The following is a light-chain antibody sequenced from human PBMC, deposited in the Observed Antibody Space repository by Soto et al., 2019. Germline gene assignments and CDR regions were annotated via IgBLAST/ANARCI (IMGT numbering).Light chain of an antibody. J-gene: IGLJ3*02. CDR1: SSNIESNT. Sequence: QAVVTQPPSASGTPGQRVTISCSGSSSNIESNTVNWYQQLPGTAPQLLMFSNNQRPSGVPDRFSGSKSGTSASLAISGLQSEDEADYYCAAWDDSLNGVVFGGGTKLTVL. CDR3: AAWDDSLNGVV. V-gene: IGLV1-44*01. CDR2: SNN.